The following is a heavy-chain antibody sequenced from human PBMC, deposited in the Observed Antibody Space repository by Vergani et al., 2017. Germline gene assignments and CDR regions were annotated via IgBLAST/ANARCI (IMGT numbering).Heavy chain of an antibody. J-gene: IGHJ6*03. Sequence: QVQLPESGPGLVKPSETLSLTCTVSGGSISSYYWSWIRQPPGKGLEWIGYIYYSGSTNYNPPLKSRVTISVDTSNNQFSLKLSSVTAADTAVYYCARVSLARYYYYYMDVWGKGTTVTVSS. V-gene: IGHV4-59*01. CDR3: ARVSLARYYYYYMDV. CDR1: GGSISSYY. D-gene: IGHD3-3*02. CDR2: IYYSGST.